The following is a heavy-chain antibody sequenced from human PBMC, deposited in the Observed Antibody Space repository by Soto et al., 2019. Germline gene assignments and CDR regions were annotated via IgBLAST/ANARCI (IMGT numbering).Heavy chain of an antibody. D-gene: IGHD3-9*01. J-gene: IGHJ4*02. V-gene: IGHV3-9*01. CDR1: GFTFDDYA. CDR3: VNTHGFYWLSSFFDY. CDR2: ISWNSGSI. Sequence: PGGSLRLSCAASGFTFDDYAMHWVRQAPGQGLECVSGISWNSGSIGYADSVKGRFTISRDNAKNSLYLQMNSLRAEGTALYYCVNTHGFYWLSSFFDYWGQGTLVTVSS.